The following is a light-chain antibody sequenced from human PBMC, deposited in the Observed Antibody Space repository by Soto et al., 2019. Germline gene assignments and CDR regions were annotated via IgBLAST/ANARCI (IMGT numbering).Light chain of an antibody. CDR2: DNY. CDR1: TSNIGDHF. J-gene: IGLJ1*01. Sequence: QSVLTQPPSVSAAPGQKVTISCSGRTSNIGDHFVSWYQHLPGTAPQLLIFDNYKRPSGIPDRFSGSKSGTSATLGITGLRTGDEADYYCGTWDSSLSAVVFGTGTKLTVL. V-gene: IGLV1-51*01. CDR3: GTWDSSLSAVV.